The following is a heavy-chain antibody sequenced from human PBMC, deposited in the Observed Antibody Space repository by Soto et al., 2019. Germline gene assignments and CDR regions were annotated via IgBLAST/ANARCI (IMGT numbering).Heavy chain of an antibody. CDR3: AKDLGKYYGSGSYHGPQRYYYYGMDV. V-gene: IGHV3-30*18. CDR2: ISYDGSNK. Sequence: VGSLRLSCAASGFTFSSYGMHWVRQAPGKGLEWVAVISYDGSNKYYADSVKGRFTISRDNSKNTLYLQMNSLRAEDTAVYYCAKDLGKYYGSGSYHGPQRYYYYGMDVWGQGTTVTVSS. J-gene: IGHJ6*02. D-gene: IGHD3-10*01. CDR1: GFTFSSYG.